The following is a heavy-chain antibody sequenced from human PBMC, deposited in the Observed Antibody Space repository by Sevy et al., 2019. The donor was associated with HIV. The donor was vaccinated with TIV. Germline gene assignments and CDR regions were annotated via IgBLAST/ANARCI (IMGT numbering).Heavy chain of an antibody. D-gene: IGHD3-22*01. CDR3: ARDADDDSSGYFFDY. J-gene: IGHJ4*02. CDR1: GGSISSGGYY. Sequence: SETLSLTCTVSGGSISSGGYYWSWIRQHPGKGLEWIGYIYYSGSTYYNPSLKSRVTISVDTSKNQFSLKLSSVTAADTAVYYCARDADDDSSGYFFDYWGQRTLVTVSS. CDR2: IYYSGST. V-gene: IGHV4-31*03.